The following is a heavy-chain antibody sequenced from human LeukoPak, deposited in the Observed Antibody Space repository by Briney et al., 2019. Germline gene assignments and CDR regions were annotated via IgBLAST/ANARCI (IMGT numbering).Heavy chain of an antibody. CDR2: IKEDGSKK. V-gene: IGHV3-7*03. J-gene: IGHJ4*02. CDR1: GFTFSGHW. CDR3: ATPQDYRDSSGFHQGGD. Sequence: GGSLRLSCAASGFTFSGHWMTWVRQAPGKGLEWVANIKEDGSKKNYVDSVKGRFTISRDNAKNSLYLQMTSLRAEDTAMYYCATPQDYRDSSGFHQGGDWGQGTLVTVSS. D-gene: IGHD3-22*01.